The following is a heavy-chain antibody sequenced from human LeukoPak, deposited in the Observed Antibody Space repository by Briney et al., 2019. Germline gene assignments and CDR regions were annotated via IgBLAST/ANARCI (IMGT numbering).Heavy chain of an antibody. J-gene: IGHJ4*02. CDR3: ARRLDSGGYRWVTSTWARFDY. V-gene: IGHV4-34*01. D-gene: IGHD3-22*01. CDR2: INHSGST. Sequence: SETLSLTCAAYGGSFSGYYWSWIRQPPGKGLEWIGEINHSGSTNYNPSLKSRVTISVDTSKNQFSLKLSSVTAADTAVYYCARRLDSGGYRWVTSTWARFDYWGQGTLVTVSS. CDR1: GGSFSGYY.